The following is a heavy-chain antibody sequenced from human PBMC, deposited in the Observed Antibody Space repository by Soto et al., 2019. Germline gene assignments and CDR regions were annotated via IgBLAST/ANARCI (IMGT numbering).Heavy chain of an antibody. CDR3: ARVEGDYYGSGSYYNGALNY. CDR1: GGSISSSNW. V-gene: IGHV4-4*02. Sequence: QVQLQESGPGLVKPSGTLSLTCAVSGGSISSSNWWSWVRQPPGKGLEWIGEIYHSGSTNYNPSLKSRVTISVDKSKNPFSLKLSSVTAADTAVYYCARVEGDYYGSGSYYNGALNYWGQGTLVTVSS. J-gene: IGHJ4*02. CDR2: IYHSGST. D-gene: IGHD3-10*01.